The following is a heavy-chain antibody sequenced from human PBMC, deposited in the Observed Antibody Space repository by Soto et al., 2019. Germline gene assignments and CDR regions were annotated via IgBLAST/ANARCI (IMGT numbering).Heavy chain of an antibody. Sequence: SETLSLTCAVSGGSISSGGYSWSWIRQPPGKGLEWIGYIYHSGSTYYNPSLKSRATISLDTSKNQFFLNLNSVTAADTAVHYCAIDVGSSHGSCYARYFDYWGQGAMVTVSS. D-gene: IGHD2-15*01. CDR3: AIDVGSSHGSCYARYFDY. CDR1: GGSISSGGYS. V-gene: IGHV4-30-2*05. J-gene: IGHJ4*02. CDR2: IYHSGST.